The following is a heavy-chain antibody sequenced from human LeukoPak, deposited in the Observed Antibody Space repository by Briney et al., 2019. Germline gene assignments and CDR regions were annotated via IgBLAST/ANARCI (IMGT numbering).Heavy chain of an antibody. CDR2: ISAYNGNT. CDR3: ARDRFGTTIFGVVFPDYMDV. CDR1: GYTFTSYG. J-gene: IGHJ6*03. D-gene: IGHD3-3*01. V-gene: IGHV1-18*01. Sequence: ASVKVSCKASGYTFTSYGISWVRQAPGQGLEWMGWISAYNGNTNYAQKLQGRVTMTTDTSTSTAYMELRSLRSDDTAVYYRARDRFGTTIFGVVFPDYMDVWGKGTTVTVSS.